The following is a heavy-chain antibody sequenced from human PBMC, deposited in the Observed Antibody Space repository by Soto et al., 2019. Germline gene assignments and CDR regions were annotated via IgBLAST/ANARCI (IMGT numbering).Heavy chain of an antibody. CDR3: ARASATILN. CDR1: GFTFRSLS. J-gene: IGHJ4*02. D-gene: IGHD5-12*01. V-gene: IGHV3-48*02. Sequence: EVQLVESGGGLVQPGGSLRLSCAPSGFTFRSLSRNWVGQAPGKGLEWVSYISSSSGTIYYADSVKGRFTISRDNAKNSLYLQMNSLRDEDTAVYYCARASATILNWGQGTLVTVSS. CDR2: ISSSSGTI.